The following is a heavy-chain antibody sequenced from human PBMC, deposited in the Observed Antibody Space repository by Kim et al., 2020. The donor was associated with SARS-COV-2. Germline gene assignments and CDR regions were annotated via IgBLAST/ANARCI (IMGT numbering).Heavy chain of an antibody. V-gene: IGHV4-61*01. CDR1: GGSVSSGSYY. CDR3: ARVDYYGDDEELDY. D-gene: IGHD4-17*01. Sequence: SETLSLTCTVSGGSVSSGSYYWSWIRQPPGKGLEWIGYIYYSGSTNYNPSLKSRVTISVDTSKNQFSLKLSSVTAADTAVYYCARVDYYGDDEELDYWGQGTLVTVSS. J-gene: IGHJ4*02. CDR2: IYYSGST.